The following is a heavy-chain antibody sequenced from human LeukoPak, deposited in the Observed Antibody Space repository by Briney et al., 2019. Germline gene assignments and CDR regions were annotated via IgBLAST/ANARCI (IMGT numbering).Heavy chain of an antibody. CDR3: ARGGAYYYDSSGYLDY. J-gene: IGHJ4*02. CDR2: ISSSSTI. Sequence: GGSLRLSCAASGFTFSSHSMNWVRQAPGKGLEWVSYISSSSTIYYAGSVKGRFTISRDNAKNSLYLQMNSLRAGDTAVYYCARGGAYYYDSSGYLDYWGQGTLVTVSS. CDR1: GFTFSSHS. V-gene: IGHV3-48*04. D-gene: IGHD3-22*01.